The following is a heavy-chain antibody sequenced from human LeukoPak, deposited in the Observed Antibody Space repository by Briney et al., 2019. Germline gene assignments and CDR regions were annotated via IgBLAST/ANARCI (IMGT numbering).Heavy chain of an antibody. CDR2: ISGGGGST. Sequence: GGSLRLSSAASEFTFSNYAMNWVRQAPGKGLEWVSGISGGGGSTYYADSVKGRFTISRDNSKNTLYLQMDSLRAEDTALYYCAKGSGINHYHWIDPWGQGTLVTVSS. CDR1: EFTFSNYA. D-gene: IGHD1-14*01. CDR3: AKGSGINHYHWIDP. V-gene: IGHV3-23*01. J-gene: IGHJ5*02.